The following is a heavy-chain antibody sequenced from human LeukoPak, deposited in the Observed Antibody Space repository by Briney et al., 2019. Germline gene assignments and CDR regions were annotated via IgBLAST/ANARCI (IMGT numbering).Heavy chain of an antibody. CDR2: IIPILGTA. D-gene: IGHD2-2*02. J-gene: IGHJ5*02. CDR1: GGTFSSYA. CDR3: ARPPVPAAIGHWFDP. Sequence: GASVKVSCKASGGTFSSYAISWVRQAPGQGLEWMGGIIPILGTANYAQKFQGRVTITADESTSTAYMELSSLRSEDTAVYYCARPPVPAAIGHWFDPWGQGTLVTVPS. V-gene: IGHV1-69*13.